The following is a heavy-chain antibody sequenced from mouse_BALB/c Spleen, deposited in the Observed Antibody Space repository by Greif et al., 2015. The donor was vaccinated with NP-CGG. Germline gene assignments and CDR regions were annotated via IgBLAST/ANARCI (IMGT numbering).Heavy chain of an antibody. CDR2: IDPANGNT. Sequence: VHVKQSGAELVKPGASVKLSCTASGFNIKDTYMHWVKQRPEQGLEWIGRIDPANGNTKYDPKFQGKATITADTSSNTAYLQLSSLTSEDTAVYYCASEAYYRFWGQGTTLTVSS. J-gene: IGHJ2*01. D-gene: IGHD2-14*01. CDR3: ASEAYYRF. V-gene: IGHV14-3*02. CDR1: GFNIKDTY.